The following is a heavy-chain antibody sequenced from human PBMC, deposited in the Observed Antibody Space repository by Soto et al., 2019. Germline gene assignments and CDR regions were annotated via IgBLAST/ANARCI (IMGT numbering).Heavy chain of an antibody. D-gene: IGHD6-13*01. Sequence: PRLSCAASGFTFSSNWMHWVRQAPGKGLVWVSRINSDGSITSYADSVKGQFTISRDNAKNTLYLQMNSLRAEDTAVYYCARGSSSWYVSFDYWGQGILVTVSS. CDR3: ARGSSSWYVSFDY. CDR2: INSDGSIT. J-gene: IGHJ4*02. CDR1: GFTFSSNW. V-gene: IGHV3-74*01.